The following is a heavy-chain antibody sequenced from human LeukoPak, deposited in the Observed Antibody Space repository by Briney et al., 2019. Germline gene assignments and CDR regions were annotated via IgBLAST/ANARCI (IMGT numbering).Heavy chain of an antibody. J-gene: IGHJ3*02. D-gene: IGHD3-10*01. CDR1: GFTFSSYA. CDR3: AKSCELPWFGELFGPVDAFDI. CDR2: ISGSGGST. Sequence: PGGSLRLSCAASGFTFSSYAMSWVRQAPGKGLEWVSAISGSGGSTYYADSVKGRFTISRDNSKNTLYLQMNSLRAEDTAVYYCAKSCELPWFGELFGPVDAFDIWGQGTMVTVSS. V-gene: IGHV3-23*01.